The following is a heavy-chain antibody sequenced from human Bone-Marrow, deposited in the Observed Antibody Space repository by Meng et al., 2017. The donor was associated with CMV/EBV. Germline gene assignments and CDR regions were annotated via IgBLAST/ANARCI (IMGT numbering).Heavy chain of an antibody. CDR3: ARVGVPAAIGYYYGMDV. J-gene: IGHJ6*02. CDR1: GFTFSSYA. V-gene: IGHV3-30-3*01. Sequence: LSLTCAASGFTFSSYAMHWVRQAPGKGLEWVAVISYDGSNKYYADSVKGRFTISRDNSKNTLYLQMNSLRAEDTAVYYCARVGVPAAIGYYYGMDVWGQGTTVTVSS. D-gene: IGHD2-2*02. CDR2: ISYDGSNK.